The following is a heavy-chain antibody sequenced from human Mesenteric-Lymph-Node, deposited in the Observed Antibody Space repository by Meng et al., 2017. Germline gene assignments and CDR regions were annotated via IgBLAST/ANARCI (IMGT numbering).Heavy chain of an antibody. J-gene: IGHJ4*02. CDR1: GYTFTNYG. Sequence: QGQLVQAGGEVKKPGASRKVSLKASGYTFTNYGITWVRQAPGQGLEWMGWISAYNGNTNYAQTLQGRVTMTTDTSTSTAYMELRSLRSDDTAVYYCARVEVGITSGDYWGQGTLVTVSS. CDR3: ARVEVGITSGDY. D-gene: IGHD1-26*01. V-gene: IGHV1-18*01. CDR2: ISAYNGNT.